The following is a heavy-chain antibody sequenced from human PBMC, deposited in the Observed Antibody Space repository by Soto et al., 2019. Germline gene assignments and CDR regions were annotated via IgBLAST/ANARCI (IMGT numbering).Heavy chain of an antibody. V-gene: IGHV1-69*12. CDR3: ASGIQLWLRRINNGYSG. J-gene: IGHJ4*02. Sequence: QVQLVQSGAEVKKPESSVKVSCKAPGGTFSTYAISWVRQAPGQGLEWMGVIIPMFGTANYAQRLQDRVKIPADEYTNTVYMERSSLRSEYTAVYFCASGIQLWLRRINNGYSGWGQGTLVTVSS. CDR1: GGTFSTYA. CDR2: IIPMFGTA. D-gene: IGHD5-18*01.